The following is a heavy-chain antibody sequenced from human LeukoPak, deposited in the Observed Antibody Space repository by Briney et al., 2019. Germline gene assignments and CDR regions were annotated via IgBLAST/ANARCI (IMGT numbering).Heavy chain of an antibody. CDR1: GPSISSYY. Sequence: SETLSLTCTVSGPSISSYYGSWTRHPPGKGLEWIGFIYYSGSTNYNPSLKSRVTISVDTSTKQFSLKLRSVTAADTAVYYCARGRTTVTTWGENWFDPWGQGTLVTVSS. J-gene: IGHJ5*02. CDR3: ARGRTTVTTWGENWFDP. V-gene: IGHV4-59*01. D-gene: IGHD4-17*01. CDR2: IYYSGST.